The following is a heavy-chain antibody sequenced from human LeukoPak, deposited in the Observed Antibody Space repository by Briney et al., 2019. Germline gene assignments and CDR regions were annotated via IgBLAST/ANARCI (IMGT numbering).Heavy chain of an antibody. CDR1: GGAISIYY. D-gene: IGHD3-10*01. Sequence: PSETLSLTCTVSGGAISIYYWNWIRQPPGKGLEWIGYIDYSGSTNYNPSLKSRVTISVDTSKNQISLKLSSVTAADTAVYYCARGGSGTYLSHLRFDYWGQGTLVTVSS. V-gene: IGHV4-59*01. CDR3: ARGGSGTYLSHLRFDY. J-gene: IGHJ4*02. CDR2: IDYSGST.